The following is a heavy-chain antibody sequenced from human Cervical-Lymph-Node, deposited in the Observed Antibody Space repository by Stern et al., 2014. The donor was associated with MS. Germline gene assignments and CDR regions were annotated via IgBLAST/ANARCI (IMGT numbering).Heavy chain of an antibody. J-gene: IGHJ3*02. Sequence: EVQLVESGAEVKKPGESLKISCKTSGYSFSNFWIGWVRQMPGKGLEWMGIIYPGDSDTTYSPSFQGQVTISADESIRTAYLQPMSLRASDTAIYYCVRRRDSGGYDTFDIWGQGTMLIVSS. CDR2: IYPGDSDT. CDR3: VRRRDSGGYDTFDI. CDR1: GYSFSNFW. D-gene: IGHD3-22*01. V-gene: IGHV5-51*01.